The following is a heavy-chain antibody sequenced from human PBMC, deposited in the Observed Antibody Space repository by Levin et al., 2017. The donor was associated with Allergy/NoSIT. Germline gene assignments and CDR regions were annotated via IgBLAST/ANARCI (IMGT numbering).Heavy chain of an antibody. CDR3: ARDRPGRYGMDG. CDR1: GYTFSSHA. J-gene: IGHJ6*02. Sequence: GGSLRLSCAASGYTFSSHAMHWVRQAPGKGLEWVALVSDDGRNEYYADSVKSRFTISRDNSKNTLNLQMNSLRAEDTAVYYCARDRPGRYGMDGWGQGTTVTVSS. V-gene: IGHV3-30*04. CDR2: VSDDGRNE.